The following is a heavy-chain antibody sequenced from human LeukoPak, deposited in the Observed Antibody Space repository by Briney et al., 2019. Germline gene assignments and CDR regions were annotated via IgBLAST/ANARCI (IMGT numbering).Heavy chain of an antibody. CDR3: ARRIDILTGQGDWYFDL. D-gene: IGHD3-9*01. V-gene: IGHV3-21*01. J-gene: IGHJ2*01. Sequence: PGGSLRLSCAASGFTFSSYSMNWVRQAPGKGLEWVSSISSSSSYIYYADSVKGRFTISRDNAKNSLYLQMNSLRAEDTAVYYCARRIDILTGQGDWYFDLWGRGTLVTVSS. CDR1: GFTFSSYS. CDR2: ISSSSSYI.